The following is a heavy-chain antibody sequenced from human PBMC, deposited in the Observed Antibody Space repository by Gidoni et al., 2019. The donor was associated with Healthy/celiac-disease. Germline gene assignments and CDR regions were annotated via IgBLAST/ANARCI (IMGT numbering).Heavy chain of an antibody. D-gene: IGHD4-17*01. CDR1: GFTLPELS. V-gene: IGHV1-24*01. CDR3: ATGPTTVTTEEFDY. Sequence: QLVQSGAEVKKPGASVNVSCKVPGFTLPELSMHWVRQPPGKGLEWMGGFDPEDGETIYAQKFQGRVTMTEDTSTDTANMELSSLRSEDTAVYYCATGPTTVTTEEFDYWGQGTLVTVSS. CDR2: FDPEDGET. J-gene: IGHJ4*02.